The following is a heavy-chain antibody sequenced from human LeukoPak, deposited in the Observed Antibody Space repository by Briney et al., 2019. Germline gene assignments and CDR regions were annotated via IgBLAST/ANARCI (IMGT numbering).Heavy chain of an antibody. Sequence: ASVKVSSKASGYTFTSYEINWVLQAPGPGLEGVGWMNPNSGSTGYAQNFQGRVTMTKNTSISKAYMELSSLRSEDTAVYYCASGGLGIAAAGTFDPWGQGTLVSVSS. CDR2: MNPNSGST. J-gene: IGHJ5*02. CDR1: GYTFTSYE. D-gene: IGHD6-13*01. V-gene: IGHV1-8*01. CDR3: ASGGLGIAAAGTFDP.